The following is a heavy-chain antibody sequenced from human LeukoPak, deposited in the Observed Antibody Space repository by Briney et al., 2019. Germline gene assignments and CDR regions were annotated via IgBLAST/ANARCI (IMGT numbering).Heavy chain of an antibody. CDR3: TSGDYVDY. Sequence: GGALRLSCAASGFTFSTYWMNWVGQAPGQGGEGLANINQDGNDKYYVDSVRGRFTISRDNAKRSLYLQMSSLRAEDTAVYFCTSGDYVDYWGQGTLVTVSS. CDR1: GFTFSTYW. CDR2: INQDGNDK. V-gene: IGHV3-7*03. J-gene: IGHJ4*02.